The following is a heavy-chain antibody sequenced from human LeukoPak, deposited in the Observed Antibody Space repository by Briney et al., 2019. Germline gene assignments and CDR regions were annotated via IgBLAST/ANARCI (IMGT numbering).Heavy chain of an antibody. V-gene: IGHV4-39*01. J-gene: IGHJ4*02. D-gene: IGHD6-6*01. Sequence: KPSETLSLTCTVSGGSISSSSYYWGWIRQPPGKGLEWIGSIYYSGSTYYNPSLKSRVTISVDTSKNQFSLKLSSVTAADTAVYYCARTIAARPGYFDYWGQGTLVTVSS. CDR2: IYYSGST. CDR1: GGSISSSSYY. CDR3: ARTIAARPGYFDY.